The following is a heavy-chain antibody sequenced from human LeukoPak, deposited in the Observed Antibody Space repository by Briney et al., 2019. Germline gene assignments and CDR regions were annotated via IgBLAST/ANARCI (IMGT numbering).Heavy chain of an antibody. J-gene: IGHJ6*02. D-gene: IGHD3-3*01. CDR2: VYHSGST. CDR3: ARDLGRGFFNGMDV. Sequence: SETLSLTCTVSGGSISGYYWNWLRQPPGKGLEWIGYVYHSGSTKYNPSFKSRVIISEDTSKNQFSLKLSSVTAADTAVYYCARDLGRGFFNGMDVWGQGTTVTVSS. V-gene: IGHV4-59*01. CDR1: GGSISGYY.